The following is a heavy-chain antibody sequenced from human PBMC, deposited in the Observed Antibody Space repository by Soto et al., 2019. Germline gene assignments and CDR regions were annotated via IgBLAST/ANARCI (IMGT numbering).Heavy chain of an antibody. D-gene: IGHD3-10*01. Sequence: QVLMEQSGAEVRKPGSSVKVSCKASGGTFSSSAISWVRQAPGQGLEWMGRIIPIFGTANYAQKFQGRVTITADESTSTAFMELRSLRSEDSGIYYCARVGEETSGYVGFWGQGNLVTVSS. CDR1: GGTFSSSA. V-gene: IGHV1-69*01. J-gene: IGHJ4*02. CDR3: ARVGEETSGYVGF. CDR2: IIPIFGTA.